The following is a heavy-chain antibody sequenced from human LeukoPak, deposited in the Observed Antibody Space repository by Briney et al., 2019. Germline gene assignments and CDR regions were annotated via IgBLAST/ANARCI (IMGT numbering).Heavy chain of an antibody. CDR3: ARGATMIVVVIHDWYFDL. Sequence: SETLSLTCTVSGGSFSSSSYYWGWIRQPPGKGLEWIGSIYYTRSTYYNPSLKSRVTISVDTSKNQFSLKLTSVTAADTAVYYCARGATMIVVVIHDWYFDLWGRGTLVTVSS. D-gene: IGHD3-22*01. CDR2: IYYTRST. CDR1: GGSFSSSSYY. J-gene: IGHJ2*01. V-gene: IGHV4-39*01.